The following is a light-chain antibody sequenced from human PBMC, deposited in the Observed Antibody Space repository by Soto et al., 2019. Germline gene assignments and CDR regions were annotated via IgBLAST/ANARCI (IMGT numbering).Light chain of an antibody. CDR2: GAS. V-gene: IGKV3-20*01. CDR1: QSVSSNY. CDR3: QQSYSTPHT. J-gene: IGKJ5*01. Sequence: EIVLTQSPGTLSLSQGERATLSCRASQSVSSNYLAWYQQKPGQAPRLLIYGASSRATGIPDRFSGSGSGTDFTLTISSLQPEDFATYYCQQSYSTPHTFGQGTRLEIK.